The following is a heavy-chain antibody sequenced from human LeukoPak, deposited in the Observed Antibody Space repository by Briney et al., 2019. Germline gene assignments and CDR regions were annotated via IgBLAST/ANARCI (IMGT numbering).Heavy chain of an antibody. Sequence: GASVKVSCKASGYTFTGYYMNWVRQAPGKGLEWVSSINNVASHIYYAHSVKGRFTISRDNAKNSLYLQMNSLSDEDTAVYYCARDPTQYLRYGHFDYWGQGTLVTVSS. V-gene: IGHV3-21*01. CDR1: GYTFTGYY. D-gene: IGHD5/OR15-5a*01. CDR2: INNVASHI. CDR3: ARDPTQYLRYGHFDY. J-gene: IGHJ4*02.